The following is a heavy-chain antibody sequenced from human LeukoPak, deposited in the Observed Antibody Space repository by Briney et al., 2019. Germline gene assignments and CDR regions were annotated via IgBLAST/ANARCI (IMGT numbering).Heavy chain of an antibody. CDR2: INHSGST. J-gene: IGHJ3*02. D-gene: IGHD6-19*01. Sequence: SETLSLTCAVYGGSFSGYYWSWIRQPPGKGLEWIGEINHSGSTNYNPSLKSRVTISVDTSKNQFSLKLNSVTAADTAVYYCAGWYSNAFDIWGQGTMVTVSS. CDR3: AGWYSNAFDI. V-gene: IGHV4-34*01. CDR1: GGSFSGYY.